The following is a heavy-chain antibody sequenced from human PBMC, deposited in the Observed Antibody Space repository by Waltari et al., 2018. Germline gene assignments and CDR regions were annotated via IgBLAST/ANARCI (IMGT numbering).Heavy chain of an antibody. CDR1: GFTFSSYW. D-gene: IGHD2-2*01. CDR2: INYDESQK. V-gene: IGHV3-7*01. CDR3: AKSRGFEY. J-gene: IGHJ4*02. Sequence: EVQLVESGGGLVQPGGSLRLSWGASGFTFSSYWMSWVRQPPGKGLQWVANINYDESQKYYVDSVKGRFTISRDNAKNSVYLQMNSLRVEDSAVYYCAKSRGFEYWGQGALITVSS.